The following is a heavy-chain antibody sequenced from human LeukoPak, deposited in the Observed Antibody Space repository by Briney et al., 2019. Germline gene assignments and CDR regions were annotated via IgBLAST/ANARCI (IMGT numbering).Heavy chain of an antibody. D-gene: IGHD1-7*01. CDR3: ARAHLDPITGTTLPDP. Sequence: ASVKVSCKASGYTFTGYYMHWGRQAPGQGLEWMGWINPNSGGTNYAQKFQGRVTMTRDTSISTAYMELSRLRSDDTAVYYCARAHLDPITGTTLPDPWGQGTLATVSS. V-gene: IGHV1-2*02. CDR1: GYTFTGYY. J-gene: IGHJ5*02. CDR2: INPNSGGT.